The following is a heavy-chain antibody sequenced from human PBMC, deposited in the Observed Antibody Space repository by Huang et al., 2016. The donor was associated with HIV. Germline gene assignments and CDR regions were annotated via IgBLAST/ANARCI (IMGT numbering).Heavy chain of an antibody. J-gene: IGHJ4*02. D-gene: IGHD6-13*01. Sequence: QVQLGESGGGVVQPEKSLRLSCAASGFDFSSYAMNWVRQAPGKVPQLVAIISNDGNNMYYSDSVKGRFIISRDNSKNTLYLQMNSLRGEDTAIYYCARGGILGTSWYRPFDYWGQGTLVTVSS. CDR1: GFDFSSYA. V-gene: IGHV3-30-3*01. CDR3: ARGGILGTSWYRPFDY. CDR2: ISNDGNNM.